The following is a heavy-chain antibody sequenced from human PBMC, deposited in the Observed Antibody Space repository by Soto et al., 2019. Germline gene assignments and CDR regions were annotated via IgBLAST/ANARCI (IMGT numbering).Heavy chain of an antibody. V-gene: IGHV4-31*03. CDR3: ARVLRFLEWLGFDP. J-gene: IGHJ5*02. Sequence: QVQLQESGPGLVKPSQTLSLTCTVSGGSISRGGYYWSWIRQHPGKGLEWIGYIYYSGSTYYNPSLKSRVTISVDTSKNQFSLKLSSVTAADTAVYYCARVLRFLEWLGFDPWGQGTLVTVSS. CDR1: GGSISRGGYY. D-gene: IGHD3-3*01. CDR2: IYYSGST.